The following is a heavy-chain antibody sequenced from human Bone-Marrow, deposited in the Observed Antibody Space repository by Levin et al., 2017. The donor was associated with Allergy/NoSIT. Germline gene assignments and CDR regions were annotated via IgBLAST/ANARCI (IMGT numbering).Heavy chain of an antibody. CDR3: ARGHYGLEV. J-gene: IGHJ6*02. CDR2: ISSSGRTI. V-gene: IGHV3-11*01. Sequence: GESLKISCAASGLTFSDYYMSWIRQAPGKGLEWVSYISSSGRTICYTDSMKGRFTISRDNAKNSLYLQLNSLRVEDTAVYYCARGHYGLEVWGQGTTVTVSS. CDR1: GLTFSDYY.